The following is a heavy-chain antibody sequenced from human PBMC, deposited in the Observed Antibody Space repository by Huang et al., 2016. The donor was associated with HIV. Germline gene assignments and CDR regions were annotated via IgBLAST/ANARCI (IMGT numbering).Heavy chain of an antibody. Sequence: QVHLQQWGTGLLKPSETLSLTCAVYGGSFSGYYWTWIRQPPGKGLEWIGEINHSGNTNYNPSLRSRGTISVDTSKNQFSLNMTSVTAADTALYYCARKVHFLGSGVIFTWGQGTLVTVSP. CDR2: INHSGNT. J-gene: IGHJ4*02. D-gene: IGHD3-10*01. CDR3: ARKVHFLGSGVIFT. CDR1: GGSFSGYY. V-gene: IGHV4-34*02.